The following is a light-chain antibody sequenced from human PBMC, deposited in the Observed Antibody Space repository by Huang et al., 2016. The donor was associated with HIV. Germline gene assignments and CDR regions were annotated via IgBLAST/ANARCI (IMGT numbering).Light chain of an antibody. CDR2: DAS. J-gene: IGKJ4*01. CDR3: QQRSKWPLT. Sequence: EIVLTQSPATLSLSPGQRVTLSCRASQSVSDFLAWYQQNPGQAPRLLIYDASKRATGIPARFSGSGAGTDFTRTISSLEPEDFAVYYCQQRSKWPLTFGGGTKVESK. CDR1: QSVSDF. V-gene: IGKV3-11*01.